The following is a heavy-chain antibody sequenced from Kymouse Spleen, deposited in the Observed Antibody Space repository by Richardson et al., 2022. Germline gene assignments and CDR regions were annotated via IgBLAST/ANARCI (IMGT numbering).Heavy chain of an antibody. Sequence: QVQLVESGGGVVQPGRSLRLSCAASGFTFSSYGMHWVRQAPGKGLEWVAVIWYDGSNKYYADSVKGRFTISRDNSKNTLYLQMNSLRAEDTAVYYCARETEQWLGGGMDVWGQGTTVTVSS. J-gene: IGHJ6*02. D-gene: IGHD6-19*01. CDR2: IWYDGSNK. CDR1: GFTFSSYG. CDR3: ARETEQWLGGGMDV. V-gene: IGHV3-33*01.